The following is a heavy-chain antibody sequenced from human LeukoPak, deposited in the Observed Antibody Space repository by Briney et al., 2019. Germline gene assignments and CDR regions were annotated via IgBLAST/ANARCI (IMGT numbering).Heavy chain of an antibody. Sequence: GGSLRLSCAAPGIPSSTYAMSWVRQAPGKGLEWVSTISGSGDTTYYVDPVRGRFTISRDNSKNTLFLQMNSLRAEDTAVYYCATDFRPFDSWGRGTLVTVSS. D-gene: IGHD6-6*01. V-gene: IGHV3-23*01. J-gene: IGHJ4*02. CDR2: ISGSGDTT. CDR3: ATDFRPFDS. CDR1: GIPSSTYA.